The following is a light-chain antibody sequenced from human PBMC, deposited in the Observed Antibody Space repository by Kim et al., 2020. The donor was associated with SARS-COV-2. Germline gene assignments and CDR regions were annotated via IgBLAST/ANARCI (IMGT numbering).Light chain of an antibody. CDR2: GNS. CDR1: SSNIGAGYD. J-gene: IGLJ3*02. CDR3: QSYDNSLGGFVM. V-gene: IGLV1-40*01. Sequence: QSVLTQPPSVSGAPGQGVTISCTGSSSNIGAGYDVHWYQQLPGTAPKLLIYGNSRRPSGVPDRFSGSKSGTSASLAITGLQAEDEADYYCQSYDNSLGGFVMFGGGTQLTVL.